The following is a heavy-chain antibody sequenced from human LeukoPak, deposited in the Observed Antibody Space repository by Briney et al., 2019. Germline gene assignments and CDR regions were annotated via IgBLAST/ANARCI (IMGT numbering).Heavy chain of an antibody. D-gene: IGHD2-2*01. CDR1: GFTFSDYY. CDR3: AREGSTYAYDYHYYATDV. Sequence: GGPLRLPCAASGFTFSDYYMSWIPQAPGKGLEWLAYISNSGVTIYYTVSVKGRFTISRDNARNSLYLQMSSLRGDDTAIYYCAREGSTYAYDYHYYATDVWGQGTTVTVSS. J-gene: IGHJ6*02. V-gene: IGHV3-11*01. CDR2: ISNSGVTI.